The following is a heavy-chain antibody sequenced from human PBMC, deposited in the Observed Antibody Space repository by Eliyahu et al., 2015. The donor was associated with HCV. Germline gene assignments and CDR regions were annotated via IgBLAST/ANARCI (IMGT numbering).Heavy chain of an antibody. D-gene: IGHD6-19*01. J-gene: IGHJ5*02. CDR2: IHYSGGT. CDR3: ASGGGGIAVAGTGGWFDP. CDR1: GGSITTYY. Sequence: QVQLQESGPGLVKPSGTLSLTCTVSGGSITTYYWSWIRQPPGKGLEWIGYIHYSGGTNYNPPLKSRVTMSVDTSKNHFSLKLTSVTAADTAVYYCASGGGGIAVAGTGGWFDPWGQGTLVTVSS. V-gene: IGHV4-59*01.